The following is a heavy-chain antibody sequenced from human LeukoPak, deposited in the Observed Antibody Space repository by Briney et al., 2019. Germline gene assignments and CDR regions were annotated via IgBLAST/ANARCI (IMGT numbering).Heavy chain of an antibody. J-gene: IGHJ4*02. V-gene: IGHV4-38-2*01. CDR2: IYHRGSA. Sequence: PSETLSLTCAVSGYSISSGYYWGWIRQPPGKGLEWIGSIYHRGSAYYNPSLKSRVTISVDTFKNQFSLNLSSVTAADTAVYYCARGSVTSDYWGQGTLVTVSS. CDR1: GYSISSGYY. CDR3: ARGSVTSDY. D-gene: IGHD5-18*01.